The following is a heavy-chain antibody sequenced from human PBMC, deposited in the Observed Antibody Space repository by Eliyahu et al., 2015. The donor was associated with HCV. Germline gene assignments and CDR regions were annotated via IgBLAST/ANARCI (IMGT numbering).Heavy chain of an antibody. CDR2: VYYRGTT. D-gene: IGHD7-27*01. Sequence: QVQLQESGPGLVRPSETLSLTCXIXNGXFSSFYWSWXRQPPGXGLEWIGYVYYRGTTKXNPSVQSRATISLDTSKNQFTLKINSVTTADTAIYYCARDSERTGTFWAYPFEIWGQGAMVTDSS. CDR1: NGXFSSFY. CDR3: ARDSERTGTFWAYPFEI. V-gene: IGHV4-59*01. J-gene: IGHJ3*02.